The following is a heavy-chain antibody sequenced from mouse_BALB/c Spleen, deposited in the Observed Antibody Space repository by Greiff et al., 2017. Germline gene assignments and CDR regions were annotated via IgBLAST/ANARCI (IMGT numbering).Heavy chain of an antibody. V-gene: IGHV1-20*02. J-gene: IGHJ4*01. CDR1: GYSFTGYF. D-gene: IGHD2-3*01. CDR2: INPYNGDT. CDR3: ARGGADGYYLYAMDY. Sequence: VQLQQSGPELVKPGASVKISCKASGYSFTGYFMNWVMQSHGKSLEWIGRINPYNGDTFYNQKFKGKATLTVDKSSSTAHMELRSLASEDSAVYYCARGGADGYYLYAMDYWGQGTSVTVSS.